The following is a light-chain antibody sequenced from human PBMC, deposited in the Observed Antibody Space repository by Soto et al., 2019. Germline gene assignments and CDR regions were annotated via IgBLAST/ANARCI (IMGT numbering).Light chain of an antibody. CDR2: GAS. J-gene: IGKJ2*01. Sequence: EIVLTQSPGTLSLSPGERATLSCRASQSVSSSYLAWYQQKPGQAPRLLIYGASSRATGIPDRFSGSGSGPDFTLTISRLEPEDFAVYYCQQYGSLMYTFGQGTKLEIK. V-gene: IGKV3-20*01. CDR3: QQYGSLMYT. CDR1: QSVSSSY.